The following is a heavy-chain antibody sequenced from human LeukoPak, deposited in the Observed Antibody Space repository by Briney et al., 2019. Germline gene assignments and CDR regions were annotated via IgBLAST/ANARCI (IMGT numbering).Heavy chain of an antibody. Sequence: SETLSLTCAVYGGSFSGYYWSWIRQPPGKGLEWIGEINHSGSTNYNPSLKSRVTISVDTSKNQFSLKLSSATAADTAVYYCARCSGDDYGDYWNDYWGQGTLVTVSS. J-gene: IGHJ4*02. V-gene: IGHV4-34*01. D-gene: IGHD4-17*01. CDR1: GGSFSGYY. CDR2: INHSGST. CDR3: ARCSGDDYGDYWNDY.